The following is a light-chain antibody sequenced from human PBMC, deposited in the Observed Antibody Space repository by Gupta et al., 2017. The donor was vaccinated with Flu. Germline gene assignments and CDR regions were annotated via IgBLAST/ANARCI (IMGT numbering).Light chain of an antibody. CDR2: EDN. CDR3: RSYAGPNARV. J-gene: IGLJ1*01. V-gene: IGLV2-23*01. Sequence: QSALTHPAPVSGSPGDSITTSCTCSNFDVGNYNLVSWYQQHPGKAPKLLIYEDNKRPSGVSPRFSGSKSGNTASLTISGLEPDDEAHYYCRSYAGPNARVFGTGTEVTVL. CDR1: NFDVGNYNL.